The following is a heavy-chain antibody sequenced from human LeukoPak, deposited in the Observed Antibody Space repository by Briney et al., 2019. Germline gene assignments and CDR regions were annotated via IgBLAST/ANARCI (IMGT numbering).Heavy chain of an antibody. Sequence: GGSLRLSCAASGFTFSMFWMTWVRQVPGKGLEWVANIKQDGSDVYYADSVKGRFSISRDNSKNSLYLQLNSLRVEDTAVYYCARLGEKADFDYWGQGTLVTVSS. D-gene: IGHD3-16*01. V-gene: IGHV3-7*01. CDR2: IKQDGSDV. J-gene: IGHJ4*02. CDR1: GFTFSMFW. CDR3: ARLGEKADFDY.